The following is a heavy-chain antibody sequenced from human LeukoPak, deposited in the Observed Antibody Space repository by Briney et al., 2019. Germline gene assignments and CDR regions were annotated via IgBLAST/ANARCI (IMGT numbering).Heavy chain of an antibody. D-gene: IGHD1-26*01. V-gene: IGHV3-15*01. CDR2: IKSKTDGGTT. J-gene: IGHJ4*02. CDR3: TTSRIIVGARHDY. Sequence: PGGSLRLSCAASGFTFSNAWMIWVRQAPGKGLEWVGRIKSKTDGGTTDYAAPVKGRFTISRDDSKNTLYLQMNSLKTEDTAVYYCTTSRIIVGARHDYWGQGTLVTVSS. CDR1: GFTFSNAW.